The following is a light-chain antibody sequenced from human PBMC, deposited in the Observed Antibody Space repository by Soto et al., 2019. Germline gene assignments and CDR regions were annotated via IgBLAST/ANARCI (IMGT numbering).Light chain of an antibody. Sequence: QSVLTQPASVSGSPGQSITISCTGTTGDIGYYNYVSWYQQHPGKAPKLIIYEVTNRPSGVSSRFSGSKSGNTASLSISGLQAEDEADYFCSSYTTNSTLVFGAGTKLTVL. CDR2: EVT. CDR1: TGDIGYYNY. V-gene: IGLV2-14*01. J-gene: IGLJ2*01. CDR3: SSYTTNSTLV.